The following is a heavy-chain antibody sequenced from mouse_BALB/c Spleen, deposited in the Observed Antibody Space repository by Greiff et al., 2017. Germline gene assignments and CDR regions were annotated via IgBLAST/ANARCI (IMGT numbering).Heavy chain of an antibody. CDR1: GFTFSSFG. J-gene: IGHJ2*01. CDR3: ARGLRHYFDY. D-gene: IGHD2-2*01. Sequence: EVQVVESGGGLVQPGGSRKLSCAASGFTFSSFGMHWVRQAPEKGLEWVAYISSGSSTIYYADTVKGRFTISRDNPKNTLFLQMTSLRSEDTAMYYCARGLRHYFDYWGQGTTLTVSS. V-gene: IGHV5-17*02. CDR2: ISSGSSTI.